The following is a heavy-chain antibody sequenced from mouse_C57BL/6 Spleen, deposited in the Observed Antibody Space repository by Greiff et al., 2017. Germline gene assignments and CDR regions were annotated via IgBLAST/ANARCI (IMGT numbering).Heavy chain of an antibody. J-gene: IGHJ4*01. D-gene: IGHD1-1*02. CDR2: IDPSDSYT. V-gene: IGHV1-69*01. CDR1: GYTFTSYW. Sequence: QVQLQQPGAELVMPGASVKLSCKASGYTFTSYWMHWVKQRPGQGLEWIGEIDPSDSYTNYNQKFKGKSTLTVDKSSSTAYMQLSSLTSEDSAVYYGARGEGSNLVHYAMDYWGQGTSVTVSS. CDR3: ARGEGSNLVHYAMDY.